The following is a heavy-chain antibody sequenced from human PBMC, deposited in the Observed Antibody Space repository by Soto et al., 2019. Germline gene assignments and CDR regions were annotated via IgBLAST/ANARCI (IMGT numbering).Heavy chain of an antibody. V-gene: IGHV3-7*03. CDR3: VTAVRGYNANGDL. CDR1: GFTFSSYW. J-gene: IGHJ6*02. Sequence: PGGSLRLSCVGSGFTFSSYWMGWVRQTPGKGLEWVATIKADETEKYYVDSVKGRFTFSRDNAKTSVYLEMNSLRAEDTAVYYCVTAVRGYNANGDLWGQGTTVTVSS. CDR2: IKADETEK. D-gene: IGHD5-12*01.